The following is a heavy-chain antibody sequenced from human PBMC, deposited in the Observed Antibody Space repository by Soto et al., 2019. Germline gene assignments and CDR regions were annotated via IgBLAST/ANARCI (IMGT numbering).Heavy chain of an antibody. V-gene: IGHV3-48*02. CDR2: ISSSSSTI. CDR3: AGESGWKKNDAFDI. D-gene: IGHD6-19*01. CDR1: GFTFSSYS. Sequence: GGSLRLSCAASGFTFSSYSMNWVRQAPGKGLEWVSYISSSSSTIYYADSVKGRFTISRDNAKNSLYLQMNSLRDEDTAVYYCAGESGWKKNDAFDIWGQGTMVTVSS. J-gene: IGHJ3*02.